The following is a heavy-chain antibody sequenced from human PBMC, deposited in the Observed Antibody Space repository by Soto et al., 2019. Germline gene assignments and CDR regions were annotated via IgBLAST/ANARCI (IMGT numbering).Heavy chain of an antibody. Sequence: SETLSLTCTVSGGSISSGGYYWSWIRQHPGKGLEWIGSIYYSGGTYYNPSLKSRVTISVETSKNQFSLKLSSVTAADTAVYYCARAHRGDCSGGSCYRWFDPWGQGTLVTVSS. V-gene: IGHV4-31*03. CDR1: GGSISSGGYY. J-gene: IGHJ5*02. D-gene: IGHD2-15*01. CDR2: IYYSGGT. CDR3: ARAHRGDCSGGSCYRWFDP.